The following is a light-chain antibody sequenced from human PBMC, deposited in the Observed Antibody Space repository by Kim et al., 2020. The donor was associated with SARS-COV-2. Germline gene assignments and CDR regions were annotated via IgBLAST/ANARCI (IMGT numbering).Light chain of an antibody. CDR2: DAS. J-gene: IGKJ1*01. Sequence: VSPGETATLSCRASQSVSTKVAWYQQKPGQAPRLLIYDASTRATDIPARFSGRGSGTDFTLTISSLQSEDLAVYHCQQYDDWPPWTFGQGTKVEI. CDR3: QQYDDWPPWT. CDR1: QSVSTK. V-gene: IGKV3-15*01.